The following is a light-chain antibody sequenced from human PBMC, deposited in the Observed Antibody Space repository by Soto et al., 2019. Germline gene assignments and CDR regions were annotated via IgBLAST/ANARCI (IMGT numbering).Light chain of an antibody. CDR1: QSVSSY. J-gene: IGKJ1*01. CDR3: QQRSNWPPT. V-gene: IGKV3-11*01. CDR2: DAS. Sequence: EIVLTQSQATLSLSPGERATLSCRASQSVSSYLAWYQQKPGQAPRLLIYDASNRATGIPARFSGSGSGTDFTLTISSLEPEDFAVYYCQQRSNWPPTFGPGTKVEIK.